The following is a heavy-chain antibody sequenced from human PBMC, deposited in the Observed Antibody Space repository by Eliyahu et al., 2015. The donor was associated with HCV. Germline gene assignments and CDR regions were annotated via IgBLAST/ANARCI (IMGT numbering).Heavy chain of an antibody. CDR3: ASGGGGIAVAGTGGWFDP. D-gene: IGHD6-19*01. CDR2: IXYXGST. J-gene: IGHJ5*02. Sequence: QVQLQESGPGLVKPSETLSLTCTVXGGSITSYYWSWIRQPPGKGXEWIGYIXYXGSTTXNPSLKSRVTISIDTSKNQFSLNVTSVTAADTAVYFCASGGGGIAVAGTGGWFDPWGQGTLVTVSS. V-gene: IGHV4-59*01. CDR1: GGSITSYY.